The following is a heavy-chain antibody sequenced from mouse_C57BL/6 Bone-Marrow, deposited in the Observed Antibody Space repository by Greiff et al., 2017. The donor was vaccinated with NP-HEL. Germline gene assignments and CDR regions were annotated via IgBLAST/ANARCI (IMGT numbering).Heavy chain of an antibody. CDR1: GYTFTSYW. D-gene: IGHD1-1*01. Sequence: QVQLQQPGAELVRPGSSVKLSCKASGYTFTSYWMDWVKQRPGQGLEWIGNIYPSDSETHYNQKFKDKATLTVDKSSSTAYMQLSILTSEDSAVYYCARRGDYYGSSLDYWGQGTTLTVSS. CDR2: IYPSDSET. CDR3: ARRGDYYGSSLDY. J-gene: IGHJ2*01. V-gene: IGHV1-61*01.